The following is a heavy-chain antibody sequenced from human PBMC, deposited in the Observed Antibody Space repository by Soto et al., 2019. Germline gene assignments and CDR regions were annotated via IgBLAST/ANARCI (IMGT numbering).Heavy chain of an antibody. CDR2: IIPIFGTA. V-gene: IGHV1-69*13. Sequence: VKVSCKASGGTFSSYAISWVRQAPGQGLEWMGGIIPIFGTANYAQKFQGRVTITADESTSTAYMELSSLRSEDTAVYYCARGYSGYDPNWFDPWGQGTLVTVSS. CDR1: GGTFSSYA. D-gene: IGHD5-12*01. J-gene: IGHJ5*02. CDR3: ARGYSGYDPNWFDP.